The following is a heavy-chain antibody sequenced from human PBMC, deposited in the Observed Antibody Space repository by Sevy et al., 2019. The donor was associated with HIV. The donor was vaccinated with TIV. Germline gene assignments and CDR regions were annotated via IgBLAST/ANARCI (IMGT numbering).Heavy chain of an antibody. D-gene: IGHD6-13*01. J-gene: IGHJ4*02. CDR3: AKDLEQQLGPDY. CDR1: GFTFSSYD. V-gene: IGHV3-23*01. CDR2: ISPTGGTT. Sequence: GGSLRLSCAASGFTFSSYDMSWVRQAPGKGLEWVSGISPTGGTTHYAASVKGRFIISSDNSNKTLFLPMNSLRAEDTALYYCAKDLEQQLGPDYWGQGTLVTVSS.